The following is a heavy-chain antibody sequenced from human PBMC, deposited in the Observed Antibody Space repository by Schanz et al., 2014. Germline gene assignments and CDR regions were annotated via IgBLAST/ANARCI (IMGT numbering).Heavy chain of an antibody. CDR3: ASTLKLRVYRRMWNDTRAVSYAWPINDV. V-gene: IGHV3-74*01. CDR1: GFTFSSHW. J-gene: IGHJ6*01. Sequence: SGFTFSSHWMHWVRQDPGKGLVWVARIDSVVSNTVYADSVTGRFTISRDNAKNTLYLQMNTLSAEATAVYYCASTLKLRVYRRMWNDTRAVSYAWPINDV. D-gene: IGHD1-7*01. CDR2: IDSVVSNT.